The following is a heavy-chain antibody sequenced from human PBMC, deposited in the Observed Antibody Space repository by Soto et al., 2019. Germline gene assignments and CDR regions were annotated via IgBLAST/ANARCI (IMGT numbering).Heavy chain of an antibody. J-gene: IGHJ4*02. CDR1: GFTFSSYE. CDR3: ARVTIEASGLDY. CDR2: ITSSGSTI. Sequence: PGGSLRLSCAASGFTFSSYEMNWVRQAPGKGLEWVSYITSSGSTIYYADSVKGRFTISRDNAKNSLYLQMNSLRAEDTAVYYCARVTIEASGLDYWDQGTLVTVSS. V-gene: IGHV3-48*03. D-gene: IGHD6-13*01.